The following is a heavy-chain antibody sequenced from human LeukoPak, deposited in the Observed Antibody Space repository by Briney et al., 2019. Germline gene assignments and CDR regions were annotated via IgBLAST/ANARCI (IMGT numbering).Heavy chain of an antibody. CDR2: TYFRSKWYN. CDR3: ASGGFYDSSGYFYEYFQH. J-gene: IGHJ1*01. D-gene: IGHD3-22*01. Sequence: SQTLSLTCAISGDSVSSNSAAWNWIRQSPSRGLEWLGRTYFRSKWYNDYAVSVKSRITINPDTSKNQFSLQLNSVTPEDTAVYYCASGGFYDSSGYFYEYFQHWGQGTLVTVSS. CDR1: GDSVSSNSAA. V-gene: IGHV6-1*01.